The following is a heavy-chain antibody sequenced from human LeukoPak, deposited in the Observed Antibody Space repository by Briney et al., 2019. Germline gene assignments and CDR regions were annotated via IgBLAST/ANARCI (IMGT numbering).Heavy chain of an antibody. Sequence: PGGSLRLSCAASGFTLNNSDIHWVRQGTGKGLEWVSAIGTSGDTYYAGSVKGRFTISREIAKNSLYLQMNSLRAGDTAVYYCAGDSVNGWTAFDIWGQGTMVTVSS. J-gene: IGHJ3*02. CDR2: IGTSGDT. CDR3: AGDSVNGWTAFDI. CDR1: GFTLNNSD. D-gene: IGHD6-19*01. V-gene: IGHV3-13*04.